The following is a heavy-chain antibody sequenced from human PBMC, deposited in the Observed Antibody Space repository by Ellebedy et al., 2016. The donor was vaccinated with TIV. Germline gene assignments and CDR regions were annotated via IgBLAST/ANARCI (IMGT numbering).Heavy chain of an antibody. D-gene: IGHD5-24*01. V-gene: IGHV1-69*13. CDR2: IIPIFGTA. Sequence: AASVKVSCKASGGPFSSYVISWVRQAPGQGLEWMGGIIPIFGTAKYAQKFQGRVTIAADESTSTAYMELSSLRSEDTAVYYCATDRAPDGRNWYFDLWGRGTVVTVSS. J-gene: IGHJ2*01. CDR3: ATDRAPDGRNWYFDL. CDR1: GGPFSSYV.